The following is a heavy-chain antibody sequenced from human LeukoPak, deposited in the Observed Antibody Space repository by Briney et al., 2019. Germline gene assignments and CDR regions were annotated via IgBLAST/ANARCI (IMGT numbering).Heavy chain of an antibody. CDR2: IYYSGST. V-gene: IGHV4-61*01. CDR1: ADSISSSYY. J-gene: IGHJ6*03. D-gene: IGHD5-24*01. Sequence: SGTLSLTCAVSADSISSSYYWSWIRQPPGKGLEWIGYIYYSGSTNYNPSLKSRVTISVDTSKNQFSLKLSSVTAADTAVYYCARVMAGYYYYMDVWGKGTTVTVSS. CDR3: ARVMAGYYYYMDV.